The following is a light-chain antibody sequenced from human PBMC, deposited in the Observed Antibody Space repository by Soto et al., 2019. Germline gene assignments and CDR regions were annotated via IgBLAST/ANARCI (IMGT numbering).Light chain of an antibody. CDR1: QSVSSSS. CDR2: GAS. J-gene: IGKJ2*01. Sequence: EIVLTQSPGTLSLSPGERATLSCRASQSVSSSSLAWYQQKPGQAPRLLIYGASSRATGIPARFSGSGSGTDFTLTISRLEPEDFAVYYCQQYGSSPPMYTFGQGTKLEIK. V-gene: IGKV3-20*01. CDR3: QQYGSSPPMYT.